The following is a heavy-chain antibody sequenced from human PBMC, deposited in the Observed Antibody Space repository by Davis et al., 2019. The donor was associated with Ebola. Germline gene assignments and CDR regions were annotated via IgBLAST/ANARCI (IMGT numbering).Heavy chain of an antibody. J-gene: IGHJ4*02. D-gene: IGHD6-6*01. CDR3: ARGTEYSSSLFDY. CDR1: GGSFSGYY. V-gene: IGHV4-34*01. Sequence: GSLRLSCAVYGGSFSGYYWSWIRQPPGKGLEWIGEINHSGSTNYNPSLKSRVTISVDTSKNQFSLKLSSVTAADTAVYYCARGTEYSSSLFDYWGQGTLVTVSS. CDR2: INHSGST.